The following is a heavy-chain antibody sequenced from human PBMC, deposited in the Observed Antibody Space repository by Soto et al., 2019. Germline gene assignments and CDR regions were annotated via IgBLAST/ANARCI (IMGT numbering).Heavy chain of an antibody. V-gene: IGHV3-43*01. D-gene: IGHD6-6*01. Sequence: EVHLVESGGAWVQPGGSLRLSCAASGFTFDDFTMHWVRQVPGKALEWVSLISWDGTITHYADSVAGRFTISRDNSEKSPPLQMSTPRTSASALYFCKPEYTDSPTPIDPTSYLDYWGQGTLVTFSS. J-gene: IGHJ4*02. CDR2: ISWDGTIT. CDR1: GFTFDDFT. CDR3: KPEYTDSPTPIDPTSYLDY.